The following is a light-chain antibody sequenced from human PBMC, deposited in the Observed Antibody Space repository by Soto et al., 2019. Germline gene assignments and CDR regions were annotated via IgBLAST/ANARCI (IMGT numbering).Light chain of an antibody. CDR1: QDIINY. Sequence: DIQMTQSPSSLSASVVDRITITCQASQDIINYLNWYQQMPGKAPKLLIYDASNLETGVPSRFSGSGSGTDFTFTISNLQPEDIATYYCQQYDNLPITFGQGTRLEIK. V-gene: IGKV1-33*01. CDR3: QQYDNLPIT. J-gene: IGKJ5*01. CDR2: DAS.